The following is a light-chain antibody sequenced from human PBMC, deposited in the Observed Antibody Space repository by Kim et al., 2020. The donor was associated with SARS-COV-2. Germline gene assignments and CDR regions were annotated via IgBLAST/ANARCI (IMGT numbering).Light chain of an antibody. J-gene: IGLJ2*01. CDR3: QSYDGDNYGI. CDR1: SGSVANSY. Sequence: NFMLTQPHSVSESPGKTVTISCTRSSGSVANSYVKWYQQRPGSAPTTVIYEDIHRPSGVPDRFSGSIDSSSNSASLTISGLKTEDEADYFCQSYDGDNYGIFGGGTQLTVL. CDR2: EDI. V-gene: IGLV6-57*03.